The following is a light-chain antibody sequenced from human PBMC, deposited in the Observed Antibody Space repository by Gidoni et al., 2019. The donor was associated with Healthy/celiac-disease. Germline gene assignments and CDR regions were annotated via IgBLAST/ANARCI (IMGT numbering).Light chain of an antibody. J-gene: IGLJ1*01. CDR2: EVS. V-gene: IGLV2-14*01. CDR3: SSYTSSSTLYYV. CDR1: SSDVGGYNY. Sequence: QSALTQPASVSGSPGQSITISCTGTSSDVGGYNYVSWSHQPPGKAPKLMINEVSNRPSGVSNRFSGSKSGNTAALTISGLQAEDEADYYCSSYTSSSTLYYVFGTGTKVTVL.